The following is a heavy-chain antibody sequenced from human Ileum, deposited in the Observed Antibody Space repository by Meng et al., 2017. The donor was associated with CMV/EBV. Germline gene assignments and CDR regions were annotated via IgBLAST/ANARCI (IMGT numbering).Heavy chain of an antibody. CDR3: ASIGYNYAYYADY. J-gene: IGHJ4*02. CDR2: VYYTGTP. Sequence: GPSLVRLSETLSLPCIVSGASIRNSGYFWGWIRQSPGKGLEWLGSVYYTGTPFYNPALMSRVTVSIDTSNNQFSLRLTSTTAADTAVYYCASIGYNYAYYADYWGQGTLVTVSS. V-gene: IGHV4-39*07. D-gene: IGHD5-18*01. CDR1: GASIRNSGYF.